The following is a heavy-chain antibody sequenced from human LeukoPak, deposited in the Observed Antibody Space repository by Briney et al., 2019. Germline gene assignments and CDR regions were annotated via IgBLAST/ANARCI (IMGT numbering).Heavy chain of an antibody. D-gene: IGHD3-22*01. CDR1: GGSFSGYY. V-gene: IGHV4-34*01. CDR2: INHSGST. J-gene: IGHJ6*03. CDR3: ARAVQEYYYDSSGYYYRKNYYYYMDV. Sequence: PSETLSLTCAVYGGSFSGYYWSWIPQPPGKGLEWIGEINHSGSTNYNPSLKSRVTISVDTSKNQFSLKLSSVTAAETAVYYCARAVQEYYYDSSGYYYRKNYYYYMDVWGKGTTVTVSS.